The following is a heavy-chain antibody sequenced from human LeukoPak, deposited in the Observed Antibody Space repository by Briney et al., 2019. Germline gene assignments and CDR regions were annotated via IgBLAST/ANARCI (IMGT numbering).Heavy chain of an antibody. V-gene: IGHV4-39*02. J-gene: IGHJ4*02. D-gene: IGHD2-8*01. Sequence: SETLSLTCNVSGGSISSRSYYWSWLRQPPGKGLEWIATIYHSGSTYYNASLKSRVTISVDTSKSHFSLKLSSVTAADTAMYYCARYTGANGYYFDYWGQGTLVTVSS. CDR1: GGSISSRSYY. CDR2: IYHSGST. CDR3: ARYTGANGYYFDY.